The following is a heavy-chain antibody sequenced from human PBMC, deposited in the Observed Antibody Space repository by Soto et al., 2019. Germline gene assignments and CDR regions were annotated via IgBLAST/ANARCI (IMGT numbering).Heavy chain of an antibody. J-gene: IGHJ6*03. V-gene: IGHV3-30*18. Sequence: PGGSLRLSCAASGFTFSSYGMHWVRQAPGKGLEWVAVISYDGSNKYYADSVKGRFTISRDNSKNTLYLQMNSLRAEDTAVYYCAKDQSITIFGVVTRYYYYYMDVWGKGTTVTVSS. CDR3: AKDQSITIFGVVTRYYYYYMDV. CDR1: GFTFSSYG. CDR2: ISYDGSNK. D-gene: IGHD3-3*01.